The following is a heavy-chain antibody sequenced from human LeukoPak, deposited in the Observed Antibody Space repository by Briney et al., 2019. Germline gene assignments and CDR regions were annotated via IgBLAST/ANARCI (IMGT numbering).Heavy chain of an antibody. D-gene: IGHD4-23*01. V-gene: IGHV3-7*01. CDR1: GFTFSSYW. CDR2: IKQDGSEK. J-gene: IGHJ4*02. CDR3: AREGGNSVQVY. Sequence: QSGGSLRLSCAASGFTFSSYWMSWVRQAPGKGLEWVANIKQDGSEKYYVGSVKGRFTISRDNAKNSLYLQMNSLRAEDTAVYYCAREGGNSVQVYWGQGTLVTVSS.